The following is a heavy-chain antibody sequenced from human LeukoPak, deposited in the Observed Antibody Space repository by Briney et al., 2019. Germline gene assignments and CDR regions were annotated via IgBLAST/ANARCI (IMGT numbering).Heavy chain of an antibody. CDR3: ARVGTVTLFVY. CDR2: IYYSGST. CDR1: GVSISSHY. Sequence: SETLSLTCTVSGVSISSHYWSWIRQPPGKGLEWIGYIYYSGSTNYNPSLKSRDTISVDTSKSQFCVKLSSVTAADTAVYYCARVGTVTLFVYWGQGTLVTVSS. V-gene: IGHV4-59*11. D-gene: IGHD4-11*01. J-gene: IGHJ4*02.